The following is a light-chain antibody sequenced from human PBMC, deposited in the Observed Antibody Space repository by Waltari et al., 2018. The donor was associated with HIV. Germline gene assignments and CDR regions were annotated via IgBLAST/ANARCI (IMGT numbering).Light chain of an antibody. CDR1: SSNIGAGYG. Sequence: QSVLTQPPSVSGAPGQRVTISCTGSSSNIGAGYGVHWYQQLPGTAPKLLIYGTTNRPSGIPDRFSGSKSDTPASLAITGLQAEDEADYYCQSYDSSLSVVVFGGGTKLTVL. V-gene: IGLV1-40*01. J-gene: IGLJ2*01. CDR2: GTT. CDR3: QSYDSSLSVVV.